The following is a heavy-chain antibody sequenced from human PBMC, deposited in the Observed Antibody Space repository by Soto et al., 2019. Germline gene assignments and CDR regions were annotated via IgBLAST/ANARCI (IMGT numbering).Heavy chain of an antibody. Sequence: SETLSLTSAVYGGSFSGYYWSWIRQPPGKGREWIGEINHSGSTNYNPSLKSRVTISVDTSKNQFSLKLSSVTAADTAVYYCARSWGRVYDFWSGYYTGGYFDYWGQGTLVTVSS. D-gene: IGHD3-3*01. V-gene: IGHV4-34*01. CDR2: INHSGST. J-gene: IGHJ4*02. CDR3: ARSWGRVYDFWSGYYTGGYFDY. CDR1: GGSFSGYY.